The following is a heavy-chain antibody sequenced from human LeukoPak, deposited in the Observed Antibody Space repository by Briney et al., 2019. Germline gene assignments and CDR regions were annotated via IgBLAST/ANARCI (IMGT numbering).Heavy chain of an antibody. CDR3: ARDPGMGPWNGLDV. CDR2: IWHDGSDK. V-gene: IGHV3-33*08. J-gene: IGHJ6*02. CDR1: EFTFSSFT. D-gene: IGHD6-13*01. Sequence: GRSLRLSCAASEFTFSSFTMHWVRQAPGKGLEWVAVIWHDGSDKYYADSVKGRFTISRDNSKNTLYLQVNGLRAEDTAVYYCARDPGMGPWNGLDVWGQGTTVTVSS.